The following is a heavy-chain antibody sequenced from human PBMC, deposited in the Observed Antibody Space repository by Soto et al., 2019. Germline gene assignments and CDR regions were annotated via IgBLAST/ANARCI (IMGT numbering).Heavy chain of an antibody. D-gene: IGHD6-6*01. CDR1: GYTLTTYG. CDR2: INTNTGNP. J-gene: IGHJ4*02. Sequence: ASVKVSYKASGYTLTTYGMSWVRQAPGQGLEWMGWINTNTGNPTYAQGFTGRFVFSLDTSVSTAYLQIHSLKAEDTAVYYCARYWGSSDHWGQGTLVTVSS. V-gene: IGHV7-4-1*01. CDR3: ARYWGSSDH.